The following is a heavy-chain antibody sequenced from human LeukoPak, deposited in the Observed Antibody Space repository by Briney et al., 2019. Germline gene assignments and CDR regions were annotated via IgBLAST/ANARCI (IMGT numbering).Heavy chain of an antibody. CDR3: ASLGEQWLVQYLHY. D-gene: IGHD6-19*01. V-gene: IGHV3-23*01. CDR1: GFTFSSYG. CDR2: ISGSGGST. J-gene: IGHJ4*02. Sequence: PGGSLRLSCAASGFTFSSYGMSWVRQAPGKGLEWVSAISGSGGSTYYADSVKGRFTISRDNSKNTLYLQMNSLRAEDTAVYYCASLGEQWLVQYLHYWGQGTLVTVSS.